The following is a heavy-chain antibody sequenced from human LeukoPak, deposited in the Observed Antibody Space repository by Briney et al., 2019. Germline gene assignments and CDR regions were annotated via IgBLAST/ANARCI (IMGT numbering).Heavy chain of an antibody. V-gene: IGHV3-21*01. CDR1: GFTFSSYC. Sequence: PGGPLRLSCAASGFTFSSYCMNWVRQAPGKGLGWVSSISSSSSYIYYADSVKGRFTISRDNAKNSLYLQMNSLRAEDTAMYYCATRGKSIAAAGTGYWGQGTLVTVSS. J-gene: IGHJ4*02. CDR2: ISSSSSYI. CDR3: ATRGKSIAAAGTGY. D-gene: IGHD6-13*01.